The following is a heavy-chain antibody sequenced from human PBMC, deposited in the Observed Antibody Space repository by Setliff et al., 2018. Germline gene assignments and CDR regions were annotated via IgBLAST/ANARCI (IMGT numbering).Heavy chain of an antibody. CDR1: GFTFSDYY. Sequence: GSLRLSCATSGFTFSDYYMSWIRQTPGKGLEWVAYISSSSSTIYYADSVKGRFTISRDKAHHSLFLQMNSLRAEDTAVYYCAKDPSWVNLGELSSPDYWGQGTLVTVSS. D-gene: IGHD3-16*02. V-gene: IGHV3-11*04. CDR2: ISSSSSTI. CDR3: AKDPSWVNLGELSSPDY. J-gene: IGHJ4*02.